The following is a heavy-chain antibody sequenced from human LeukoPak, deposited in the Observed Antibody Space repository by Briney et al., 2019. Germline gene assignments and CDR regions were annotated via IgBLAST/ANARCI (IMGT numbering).Heavy chain of an antibody. V-gene: IGHV4-61*02. CDR2: IYTSGST. Sequence: PSETLSLTCTVSGGSISSGSYYWSWIRQPAGKGLEWIGRIYTSGSTNYNPSLKSRVTISVDTSKNQFPPKLSSVTAADTAVYYCAREVITTHDAFDIWGQGTMVTVSS. CDR1: GGSISSGSYY. J-gene: IGHJ3*02. D-gene: IGHD3-22*01. CDR3: AREVITTHDAFDI.